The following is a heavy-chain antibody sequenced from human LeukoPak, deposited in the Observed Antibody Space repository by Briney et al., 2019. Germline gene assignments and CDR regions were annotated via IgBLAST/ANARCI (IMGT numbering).Heavy chain of an antibody. V-gene: IGHV3-30*03. Sequence: HPGGSLRLSCAASGFTFDDFGMSWVRQTPGKGLEWVAVISYDGSNKYYADSVKGRFTISRDNSKNTLYLQMNSLRAEDTAVYYCASEIIFGSFDYWGQGTLVTVSS. J-gene: IGHJ4*02. D-gene: IGHD3-3*01. CDR2: ISYDGSNK. CDR1: GFTFDDFG. CDR3: ASEIIFGSFDY.